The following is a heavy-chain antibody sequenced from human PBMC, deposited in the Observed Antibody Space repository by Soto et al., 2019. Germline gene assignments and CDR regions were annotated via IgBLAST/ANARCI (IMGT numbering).Heavy chain of an antibody. Sequence: EVQLVESGGGLVQPGGSLRLSCVDSGFTFSRYWMSWVRQAPGKGLEWVGNIKLDGSEENYVDSVKGRLTISRDNAKNPSYLQMNSLRAEDTAVNYGQRRAASGRGWDVWGQGTTVVVSS. CDR1: GFTFSRYW. D-gene: IGHD6-13*01. J-gene: IGHJ6*02. V-gene: IGHV3-7*01. CDR2: IKLDGSEE. CDR3: QRRAASGRGWDV.